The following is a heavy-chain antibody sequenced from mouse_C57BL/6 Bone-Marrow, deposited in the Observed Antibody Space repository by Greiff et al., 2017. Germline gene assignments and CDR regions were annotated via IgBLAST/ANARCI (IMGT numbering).Heavy chain of an antibody. V-gene: IGHV1-64*01. CDR2: IHPTSGST. D-gene: IGHD2-2*01. J-gene: IGHJ3*01. CDR3: ARGGKGDGYGCFAY. Sequence: QVQLQQSGAELVKPGASVKLSCKASGYTFTSYWMHWVKQRPGQGLEWIGMIHPTSGSTNYNEKFKSTATLTVDKSSSTAYMQLSSLTSEDSAVYYCARGGKGDGYGCFAYWGQGTLVTVSA. CDR1: GYTFTSYW.